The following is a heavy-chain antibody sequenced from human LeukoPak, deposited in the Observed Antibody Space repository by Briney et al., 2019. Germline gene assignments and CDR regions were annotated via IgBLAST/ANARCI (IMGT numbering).Heavy chain of an antibody. J-gene: IGHJ4*02. Sequence: GGSLRLSCAASGFTVSSNYMSWVRQAPGKGLEWVSYISSSGSTIYYADSVKGRFTISRDNAKNSLYLQMNSLRAEDTAVYYCARRIIAAAGSFDYWGQGTLVTVSS. D-gene: IGHD6-13*01. V-gene: IGHV3-11*04. CDR3: ARRIIAAAGSFDY. CDR2: ISSSGSTI. CDR1: GFTVSSNY.